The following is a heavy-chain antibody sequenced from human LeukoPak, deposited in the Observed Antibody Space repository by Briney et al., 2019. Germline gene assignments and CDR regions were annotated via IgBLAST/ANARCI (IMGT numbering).Heavy chain of an antibody. V-gene: IGHV1-69*06. CDR3: ARGTGEGYTYGRYYFDY. Sequence: SVKVSCKASGGTFSSYAISWVRQAPGQGLEWMGGIIPIFGTANYAQKFQGRVTITADKSTSTAYMELSRLRSDDTAVYYCARGTGEGYTYGRYYFDYWGQGTLVTVSS. CDR1: GGTFSSYA. D-gene: IGHD5-18*01. CDR2: IIPIFGTA. J-gene: IGHJ4*02.